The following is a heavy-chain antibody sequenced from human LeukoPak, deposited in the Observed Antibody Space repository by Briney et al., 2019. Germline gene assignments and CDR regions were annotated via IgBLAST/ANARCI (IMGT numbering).Heavy chain of an antibody. CDR3: ARGNEIFGVETIKTRLDW. V-gene: IGHV1-2*02. D-gene: IGHD3-3*01. J-gene: IGHJ4*02. CDR2: INPNRGGT. Sequence: ASVKVSCKASGYTFTGYYMYWVRQAPRQGLEWMGWINPNRGGTKFAQKFQGRVTMTSDTSINTAYMELNRLTSDDTAVYYCARGNEIFGVETIKTRLDWWGQGTLVTVSS. CDR1: GYTFTGYY.